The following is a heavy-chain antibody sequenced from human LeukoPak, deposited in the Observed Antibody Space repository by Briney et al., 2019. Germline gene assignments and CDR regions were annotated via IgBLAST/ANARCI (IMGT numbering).Heavy chain of an antibody. Sequence: PGGSLRLSCAVSGFTFSSYGMHWVRQAPGKGLEWVAVISYDGSNKYYADSVKGRFTISRDNSKNTLYLQMNSLRAEDTAVYYCAREGGSGWYTGTSARPVEYYFDYWGQGTLVTVSS. CDR2: ISYDGSNK. J-gene: IGHJ4*02. CDR1: GFTFSSYG. D-gene: IGHD6-19*01. V-gene: IGHV3-30*03. CDR3: AREGGSGWYTGTSARPVEYYFDY.